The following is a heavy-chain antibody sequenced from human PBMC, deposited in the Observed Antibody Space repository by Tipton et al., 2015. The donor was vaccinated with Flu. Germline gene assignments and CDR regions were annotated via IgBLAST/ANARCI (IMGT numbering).Heavy chain of an antibody. CDR3: ARSIVGNITEPYYLDY. V-gene: IGHV4-59*01. Sequence: LRLSCIVSGGSISTDYWSWIRQPPGKGLEWIGYMYNSGSTNYNPSLKSRVTISVDTSKNQFSLRLTSVTAADTAVYYCARSIVGNITEPYYLDYWGQGTLVTVSS. J-gene: IGHJ4*02. CDR1: GGSISTDY. D-gene: IGHD1-26*01. CDR2: MYNSGST.